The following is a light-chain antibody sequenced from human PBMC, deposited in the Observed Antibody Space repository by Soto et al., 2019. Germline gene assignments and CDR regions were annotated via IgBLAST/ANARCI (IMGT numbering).Light chain of an antibody. V-gene: IGKV1-5*03. CDR1: QSISSW. J-gene: IGKJ2*01. CDR2: KAS. CDR3: QQYNSYPYT. Sequence: DIQMTQSPSTLSASVGDRVTITCRASQSISSWLAWYQQKPGKAPNLLIYKASSLESGVPSRFSGSGSGTEFALTITSLQPDDLATYYCQQYNSYPYTLGQGTKLEIK.